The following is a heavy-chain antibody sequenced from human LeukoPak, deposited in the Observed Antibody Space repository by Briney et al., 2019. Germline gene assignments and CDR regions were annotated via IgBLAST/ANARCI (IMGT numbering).Heavy chain of an antibody. CDR3: ARAPAAGHFDY. Sequence: PSETLSLTCTVSGGSISSSSYYWGWIRQPPGKGLEWIGSIYYSGSTYYNPSLKSRVTISVDTSKNQFSLKLSSVTAADTAVYYCARAPAAGHFDYWGQGTLVTVSS. D-gene: IGHD2-2*01. CDR2: IYYSGST. J-gene: IGHJ4*02. V-gene: IGHV4-39*07. CDR1: GGSISSSSYY.